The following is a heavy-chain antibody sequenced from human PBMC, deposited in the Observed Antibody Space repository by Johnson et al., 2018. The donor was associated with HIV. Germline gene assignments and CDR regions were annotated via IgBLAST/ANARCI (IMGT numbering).Heavy chain of an antibody. J-gene: IGHJ3*02. CDR1: GFTFDDYA. CDR3: AKHNGLDSSWPFDAFDI. V-gene: IGHV3-NL1*01. D-gene: IGHD6-13*01. Sequence: QVQLVESGGGLVQPGRSLRLSCAASGFTFDDYAMHWVRQAPGKGLEWVSVIYSGGSTYYADSVKGRFTIPRDSSKNTLYLQMNSLRPEDTAVYYCAKHNGLDSSWPFDAFDIWGQGTRVTVSS. CDR2: IYSGGST.